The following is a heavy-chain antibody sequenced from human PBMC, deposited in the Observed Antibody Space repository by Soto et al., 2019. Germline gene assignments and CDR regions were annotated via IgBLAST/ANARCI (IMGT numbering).Heavy chain of an antibody. CDR2: LNSDGSST. CDR3: GMAVGWAPVDH. J-gene: IGHJ4*02. V-gene: IGHV3-74*01. CDR1: GFTFSSNW. D-gene: IGHD1-26*01. Sequence: EVQLVESGGGLVQPGGSLRLSCAAFGFTFSSNWMHWVRQVPGKGLVWVSRLNSDGSSTSYADSVKGRFTISRDNAKNTLYLQMNTLRAEDTAVYYGGMAVGWAPVDHWGQGTLVTVSS.